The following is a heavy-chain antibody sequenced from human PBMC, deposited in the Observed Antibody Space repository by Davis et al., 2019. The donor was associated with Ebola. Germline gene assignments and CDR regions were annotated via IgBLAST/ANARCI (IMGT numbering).Heavy chain of an antibody. CDR2: IRSKANSYAT. CDR1: GFTFSGSA. CDR3: TRPGPDV. V-gene: IGHV3-73*01. Sequence: GESLKISCAASGFTFSGSAMHWVRQASGKGLEWVGRIRSKANSYATAYAASVKGRFTISRDDSKNTAYLQMNSLKTEDTAVYYCTRPGPDVWGKGTTVTVSS. J-gene: IGHJ6*04.